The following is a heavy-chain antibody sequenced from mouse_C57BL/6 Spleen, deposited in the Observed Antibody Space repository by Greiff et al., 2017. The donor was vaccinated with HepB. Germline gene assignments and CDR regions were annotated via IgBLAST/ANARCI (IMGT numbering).Heavy chain of an antibody. CDR1: GYAFSSSW. J-gene: IGHJ2*01. CDR3: ARCDYYYGSSYTDY. CDR2: IYPGDGDT. V-gene: IGHV1-82*01. D-gene: IGHD1-1*01. Sequence: QVQLQQSGPELVKPGASVKISCKASGYAFSSSWMNWVKQRPGKGLEWIGRIYPGDGDTNYNGKFKGKATLTADKSSSTAYMQLSSLTSEDSAVYFCARCDYYYGSSYTDYWGQGTTLTVSS.